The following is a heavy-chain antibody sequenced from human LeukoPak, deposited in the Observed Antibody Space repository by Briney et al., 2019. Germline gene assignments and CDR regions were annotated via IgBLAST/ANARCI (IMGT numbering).Heavy chain of an antibody. D-gene: IGHD6-19*01. Sequence: AGTLSLTCTVSGSTMSSYYWSWVRQPPGKGLEWIGDIYHDCSTYYNLSGKRRVTLSVDTSKNQFSLKLTPVTAADTAVYNCARDSSEWVAQNLDPWGQGILVTVSS. CDR1: GSTMSSYY. J-gene: IGHJ5*02. CDR2: IYHDCST. V-gene: IGHV4-59*01. CDR3: ARDSSEWVAQNLDP.